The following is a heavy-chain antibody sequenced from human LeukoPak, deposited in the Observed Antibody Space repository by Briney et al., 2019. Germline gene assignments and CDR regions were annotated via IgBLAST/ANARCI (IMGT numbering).Heavy chain of an antibody. Sequence: GGSLRLSCEVSGFTFSSYWMHWVRQAPGKGLVWVSRINPDGNYTNYTDSVKGRFIISRDNVKNTLYLQMNSLGVEDTAVYYCARDRGGGGDFWGQGTLVTVSS. J-gene: IGHJ4*02. CDR1: GFTFSSYW. CDR2: INPDGNYT. D-gene: IGHD3-16*01. CDR3: ARDRGGGGDF. V-gene: IGHV3-74*01.